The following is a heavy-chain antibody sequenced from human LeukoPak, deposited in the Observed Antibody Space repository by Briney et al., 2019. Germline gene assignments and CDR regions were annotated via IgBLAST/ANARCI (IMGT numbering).Heavy chain of an antibody. CDR1: GFTFDDYA. D-gene: IGHD6-6*01. Sequence: PGRSLRLSCAASGFTFDDYAMHWVRQAPGKGLEWVSGISWNSGSIGYADSVKGRFTISRDNAKNSLYLQMNSLRAEDTALYYCAKATYSSSSPEYFQHWGQGTLVTVSS. J-gene: IGHJ1*01. CDR2: ISWNSGSI. CDR3: AKATYSSSSPEYFQH. V-gene: IGHV3-9*01.